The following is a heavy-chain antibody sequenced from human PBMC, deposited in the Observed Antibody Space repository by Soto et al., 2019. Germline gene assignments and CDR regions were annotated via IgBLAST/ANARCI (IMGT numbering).Heavy chain of an antibody. J-gene: IGHJ5*02. CDR3: ARDRYCSGGSCYSDATYNWFDP. Sequence: GASVKVSCKASGYTFTGYNMHWVRQAPGQGLEWMGWINPNSGGANYAQKFQGRVTMTTDTSTSTAYMELSSLRSEDTAVYYCARDRYCSGGSCYSDATYNWFDPWGQGTLVTVSS. D-gene: IGHD2-15*01. CDR1: GYTFTGYN. CDR2: INPNSGGA. V-gene: IGHV1-2*02.